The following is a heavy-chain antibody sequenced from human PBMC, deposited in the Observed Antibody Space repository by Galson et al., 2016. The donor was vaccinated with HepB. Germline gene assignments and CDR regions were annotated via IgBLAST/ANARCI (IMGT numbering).Heavy chain of an antibody. CDR3: AKTAGLAFDY. CDR2: ISGYNGNT. D-gene: IGHD6-13*01. J-gene: IGHJ4*02. Sequence: SVKVSCKASGYTFTSYGISWVRQAPGQGLEWMGWISGYNGNTDYAQRFQDRLTMTTDTSTRTAYMELTNLRSDDTAIYYCAKTAGLAFDYWGQGTLVTVTS. V-gene: IGHV1-18*04. CDR1: GYTFTSYG.